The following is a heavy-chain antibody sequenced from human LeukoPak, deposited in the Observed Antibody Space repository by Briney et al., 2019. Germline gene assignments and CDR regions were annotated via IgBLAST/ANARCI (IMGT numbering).Heavy chain of an antibody. CDR3: ARVTYDSGSYCSDY. V-gene: IGHV1-24*01. D-gene: IGHD1-26*01. J-gene: IGHJ4*02. Sequence: ASVKVSCKVSGYTLTELSMHWVRQAPGKGLEWMGGFDPEDGETIYAQKFQGRVTMTEDTSTDTAYMELRSLRSDDTAVYYCARVTYDSGSYCSDYWGQGTLVTVSS. CDR2: FDPEDGET. CDR1: GYTLTELS.